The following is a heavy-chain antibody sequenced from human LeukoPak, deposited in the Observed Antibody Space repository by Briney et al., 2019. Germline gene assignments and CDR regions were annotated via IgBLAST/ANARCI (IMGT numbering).Heavy chain of an antibody. Sequence: SETLSLTCAVSGASVSSHYWTWIRHSPGRALEWIGHIYHSGTTKYNPSLKSRVTISVDTPKSQFSLKLKSVSAADTAVYYCCAEPEYGDHDYWGQGTLVIVSS. J-gene: IGHJ4*02. CDR3: CAEPEYGDHDY. CDR2: IYHSGTT. CDR1: GASVSSHY. D-gene: IGHD4/OR15-4a*01. V-gene: IGHV4-59*02.